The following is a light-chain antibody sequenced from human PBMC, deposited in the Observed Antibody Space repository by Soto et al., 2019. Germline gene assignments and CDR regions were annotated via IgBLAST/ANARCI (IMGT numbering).Light chain of an antibody. V-gene: IGKV3-15*01. J-gene: IGKJ1*01. Sequence: EIVMTQSPATLSVSPGERATLSCRASQSVSSNLAWYQQKPGQAPRLLIYGASTRATGIPARFSGSGSGTEFTLTISSLQSEDFAVYYCQQRSNWPPGTWTFGQGTKVEIK. CDR3: QQRSNWPPGTWT. CDR1: QSVSSN. CDR2: GAS.